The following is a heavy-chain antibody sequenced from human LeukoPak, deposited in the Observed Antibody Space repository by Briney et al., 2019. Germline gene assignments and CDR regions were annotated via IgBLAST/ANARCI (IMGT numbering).Heavy chain of an antibody. D-gene: IGHD2-15*01. CDR3: ARGRYCSADICSGGDAFDI. J-gene: IGHJ3*02. CDR1: GGSINNYY. V-gene: IGHV4-4*07. CDR2: IYTRGST. Sequence: TSETLSLTCTVSGGSINNYYWSWIRQPAGKGLEWIGRIYTRGSTNYNPSLKSRVTMTVDTSKNQFSLKLSSVTAADTAVYYCARGRYCSADICSGGDAFDIWGQGTMVSVSS.